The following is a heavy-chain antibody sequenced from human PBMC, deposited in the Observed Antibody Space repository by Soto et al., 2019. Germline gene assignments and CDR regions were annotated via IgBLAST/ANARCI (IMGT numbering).Heavy chain of an antibody. J-gene: IGHJ4*02. Sequence: GASVKVSCKASGYTFTSYAMHWVRQAPGQRLEWMGWINAGNGNTKYSQKFQGRVTITRDTSASTAYMEVSSLRSEDTAVYYCARDPDYGDYGTSPADDYWGQGTLVTVSS. D-gene: IGHD4-17*01. V-gene: IGHV1-3*01. CDR2: INAGNGNT. CDR3: ARDPDYGDYGTSPADDY. CDR1: GYTFTSYA.